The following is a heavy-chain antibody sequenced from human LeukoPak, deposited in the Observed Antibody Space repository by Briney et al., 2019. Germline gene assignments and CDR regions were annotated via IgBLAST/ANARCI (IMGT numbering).Heavy chain of an antibody. CDR3: AKTAYYDFWSGSDY. V-gene: IGHV3-23*01. CDR2: ISGSGGST. D-gene: IGHD3-3*01. CDR1: GFTFSSYA. J-gene: IGHJ4*02. Sequence: PGGSLRLSCAASGFTFSSYAMSWVRQAPGKGLEWVSAISGSGGSTYYADSVKGRYTISRDNSKNTLYLQMNSLRAEDTAVYYCAKTAYYDFWSGSDYWGQGTLVTVSS.